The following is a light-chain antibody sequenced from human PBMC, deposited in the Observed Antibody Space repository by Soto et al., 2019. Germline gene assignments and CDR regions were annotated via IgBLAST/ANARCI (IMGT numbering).Light chain of an antibody. CDR1: QSVSDE. CDR2: HAS. V-gene: IGKV3-15*01. J-gene: IGKJ1*01. CDR3: QQYNNWPPWT. Sequence: EIVMTQSPATVSVSPGERATLSCRASQSVSDELAWYQQKPGQAPRLLIYHASARATGIPARFSGSGSGTEFTLTISGLQSEDFAVYYCQQYNNWPPWTFGQGTKVDIK.